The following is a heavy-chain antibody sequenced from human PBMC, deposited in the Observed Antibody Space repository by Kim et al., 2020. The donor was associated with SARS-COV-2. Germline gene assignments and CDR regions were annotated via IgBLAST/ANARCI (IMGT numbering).Heavy chain of an antibody. CDR1: GFTVSSNY. CDR2: IYSGGST. Sequence: GGSLRLSCAASGFTVSSNYMSWVRQAPGKGLEWVSVIYSGGSTYYADSVKVRFTISRDNSKNTLYLQMNSLRAEDTAVYYCARGSYGSGSYYYWGQGTLVTVSS. D-gene: IGHD3-10*01. V-gene: IGHV3-66*01. CDR3: ARGSYGSGSYYY. J-gene: IGHJ4*02.